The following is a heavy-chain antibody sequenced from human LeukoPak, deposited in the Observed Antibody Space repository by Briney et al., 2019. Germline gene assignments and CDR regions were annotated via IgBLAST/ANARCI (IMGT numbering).Heavy chain of an antibody. J-gene: IGHJ4*02. CDR1: GGSISSGSYY. D-gene: IGHD2-15*01. V-gene: IGHV4-61*02. Sequence: SETLSLTCTVSGGSISSGSYYWSWIRQHAGKGLEWFGRIYTSGSTNYNPSLKSRITISVDTSKNQFSLKLSSATAADTAVYYCARNSCPSGSCYDNRGYFDYWGQGTLVTVSS. CDR2: IYTSGST. CDR3: ARNSCPSGSCYDNRGYFDY.